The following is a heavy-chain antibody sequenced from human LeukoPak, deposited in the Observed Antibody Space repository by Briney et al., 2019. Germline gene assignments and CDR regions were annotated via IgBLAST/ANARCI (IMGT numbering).Heavy chain of an antibody. J-gene: IGHJ4*02. Sequence: PSETLSLTCAVYGGSFSGYYWSWIRQPPGKGLEWIGEINHSGSTNYNPSLKSRVTISVDTSKNQFSLKLSSVTAADTAVYYCARRLTGYYLYYFDYWGQGTLVTVSS. V-gene: IGHV4-34*01. CDR1: GGSFSGYY. CDR2: INHSGST. CDR3: ARRLTGYYLYYFDY. D-gene: IGHD3-9*01.